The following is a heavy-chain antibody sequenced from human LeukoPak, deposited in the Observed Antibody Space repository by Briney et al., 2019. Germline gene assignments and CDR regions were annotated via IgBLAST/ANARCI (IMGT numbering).Heavy chain of an antibody. J-gene: IGHJ4*02. V-gene: IGHV1-2*06. CDR2: LYPNSGGT. Sequence: ASVKVSCKASGYTFTGYAMHWVRQAPGQGLEWVGRLYPNSGGTNYAQDFQGRVTITRDTSINTAYMELSRLRSDDTAKYYCTRDLTISGPIGIWGQGTLVTVSA. D-gene: IGHD3-9*01. CDR1: GYTFTGYA. CDR3: TRDLTISGPIGI.